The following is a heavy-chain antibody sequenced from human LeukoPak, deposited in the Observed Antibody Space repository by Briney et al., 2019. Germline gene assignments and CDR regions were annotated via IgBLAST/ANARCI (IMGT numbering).Heavy chain of an antibody. J-gene: IGHJ4*02. CDR3: ARHSRGPAAGPAFDY. D-gene: IGHD6-13*01. CDR1: GGSISSSTYY. Sequence: SETLSLTCTVSGGSISSSTYYWGWIRQPPGKGLEWIGSNYYSGSTYYNPSLKSRVTISVDTSKNQFSLSSVTAADTAVYYCARHSRGPAAGPAFDYWGQGTLVTVSS. CDR2: NYYSGST. V-gene: IGHV4-39*01.